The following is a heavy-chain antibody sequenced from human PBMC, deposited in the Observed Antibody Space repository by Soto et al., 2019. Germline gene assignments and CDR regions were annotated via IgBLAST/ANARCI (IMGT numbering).Heavy chain of an antibody. D-gene: IGHD1-26*01. CDR1: GGSISSSTYY. CDR2: IYYSGST. J-gene: IGHJ6*02. V-gene: IGHV4-61*05. CDR3: ARAGSIVVLMDV. Sequence: PSETLSLTCTVSGGSISSSTYYWGWIRQPPGKRLEWIGYIYYSGSTNYNPSLKSRVTISVDTSKNQFSLKLSSVTAADTAVYYCARAGSIVVLMDVWGQGTTVTVSS.